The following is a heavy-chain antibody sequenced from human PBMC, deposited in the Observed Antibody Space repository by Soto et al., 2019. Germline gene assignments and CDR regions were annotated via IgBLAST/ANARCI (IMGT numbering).Heavy chain of an antibody. V-gene: IGHV1-18*01. CDR1: AYPFTSYG. CDR3: ERGFLSVLPYDYYGLYV. CDR2: ISVYNGNT. D-gene: IGHD2-15*01. Sequence: QVQLVQSGVEVKNPGASVRVSCKASAYPFTSYGISWVREAPGQGLEWMGWISVYNGNTNYAREFQGRVTLTTDTSTSTAYIELRSRRSDDTAVYHCERGFLSVLPYDYYGLYVWGQGTTVIVSS. J-gene: IGHJ6*01.